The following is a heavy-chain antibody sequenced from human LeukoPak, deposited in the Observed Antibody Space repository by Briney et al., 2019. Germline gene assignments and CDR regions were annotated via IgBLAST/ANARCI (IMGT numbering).Heavy chain of an antibody. Sequence: ASVKVSCKASGYTFTGYHMHWVGQAPGQGLEWMGWINPNSGGTNYAQKFQGRVTMTRDTSISTANMELSSLRSDDTAVYYCAREMESGTVVTPGYWGQGTLVTVSS. CDR1: GYTFTGYH. J-gene: IGHJ4*02. CDR2: INPNSGGT. CDR3: AREMESGTVVTPGY. V-gene: IGHV1-2*02. D-gene: IGHD4-23*01.